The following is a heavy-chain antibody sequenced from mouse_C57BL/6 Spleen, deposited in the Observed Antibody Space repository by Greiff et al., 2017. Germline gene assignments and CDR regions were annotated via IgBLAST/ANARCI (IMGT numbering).Heavy chain of an antibody. Sequence: EVMLVESGGGLVKPGGSLKFSCAASGFTFSSYAMSWVRQTPEKRLEWVATISDGGSYTYYPDNVKGRCTISRDNAKNNLYLQMSHLKSEDTAMYYCAREGDYAGTPFAYWGQGTLVTVSA. J-gene: IGHJ3*01. CDR3: AREGDYAGTPFAY. CDR1: GFTFSSYA. D-gene: IGHD2-4*01. CDR2: ISDGGSYT. V-gene: IGHV5-4*01.